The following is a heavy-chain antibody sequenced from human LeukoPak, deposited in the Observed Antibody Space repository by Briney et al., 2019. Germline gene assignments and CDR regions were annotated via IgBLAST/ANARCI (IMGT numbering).Heavy chain of an antibody. Sequence: NASETLSLTCTVSGGSISTTNYYWGWIRQPPGKGLEWIGSIYYGGSTYYNPPLKSRVTVSVDTSKSQFSLKVNSVTAADTAVYYCARCVAVAAKYYFDYWGQGTLVTISS. J-gene: IGHJ4*02. CDR1: GGSISTTNYY. V-gene: IGHV4-39*01. D-gene: IGHD6-13*01. CDR2: IYYGGST. CDR3: ARCVAVAAKYYFDY.